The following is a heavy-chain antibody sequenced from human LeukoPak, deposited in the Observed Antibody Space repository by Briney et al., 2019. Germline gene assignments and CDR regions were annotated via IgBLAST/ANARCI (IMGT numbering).Heavy chain of an antibody. V-gene: IGHV3-30-3*02. J-gene: IGHJ4*02. CDR1: GFTFSSYA. CDR3: AKSLAARPT. Sequence: GRSLRLSCAASGFTFSSYAMHWVRQAPGKGLEWVAVISYDGSNKYYADSVKGRFTISRDNSKNTLYLQMNSLRAEDTAVYYCAKSLAARPTWGQGTLVTVSS. CDR2: ISYDGSNK. D-gene: IGHD6-6*01.